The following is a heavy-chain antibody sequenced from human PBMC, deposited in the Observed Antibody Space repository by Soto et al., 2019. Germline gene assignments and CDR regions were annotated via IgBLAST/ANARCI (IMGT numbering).Heavy chain of an antibody. CDR1: GGSISSSSYY. D-gene: IGHD6-13*01. Sequence: SETLSLTCTVSGGSISSSSYYWGWLRQPPGKGLEGIGSMYYSGSTYYNWSLQSRVTISVDTSKNQFSLKLSSVTAADTAVYYCARQLPGYSSSWRNWFDPWGQGTLVTVSS. CDR3: ARQLPGYSSSWRNWFDP. J-gene: IGHJ5*02. CDR2: MYYSGST. V-gene: IGHV4-39*01.